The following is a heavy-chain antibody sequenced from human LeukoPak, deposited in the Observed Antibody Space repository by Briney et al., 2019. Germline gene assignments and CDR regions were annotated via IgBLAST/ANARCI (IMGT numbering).Heavy chain of an antibody. CDR3: ARGELVPNY. D-gene: IGHD6-6*01. Sequence: GGSLRLSCAASGFTFSSYWMSWVGQAPGEGLEWVANIKQDGSEKSYVDSVKGRFTISRDNPKTSLFLQMNSLRAEDTAVYYCARGELVPNYWGQGTLVTVSS. V-gene: IGHV3-7*03. CDR1: GFTFSSYW. J-gene: IGHJ4*02. CDR2: IKQDGSEK.